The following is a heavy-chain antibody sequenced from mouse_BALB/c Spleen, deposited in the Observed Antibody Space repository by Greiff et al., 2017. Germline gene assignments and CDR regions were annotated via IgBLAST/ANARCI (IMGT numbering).Heavy chain of an antibody. CDR1: GFTFSSYY. J-gene: IGHJ3*01. Sequence: EVQLVESGGGLVKLGGSLKLSCAASGFTFSSYYMSWVRQTPEKRLELVAAINSNGCSTYYPDTVKGRFTISRDNAKNTLYLQMSSLKSEDTALYYCARHEDSSGPAWFAYWGQGTLVTVSA. V-gene: IGHV5-6-2*01. CDR2: INSNGCST. D-gene: IGHD3-2*01. CDR3: ARHEDSSGPAWFAY.